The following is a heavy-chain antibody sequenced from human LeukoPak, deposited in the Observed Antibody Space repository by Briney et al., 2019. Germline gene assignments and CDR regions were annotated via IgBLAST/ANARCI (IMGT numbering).Heavy chain of an antibody. D-gene: IGHD3-10*01. V-gene: IGHV1-18*01. CDR3: ARGRGEGRGISMVRGVRAPSYNWFDP. CDR1: GYTLTELS. CDR2: ISAYNGNT. Sequence: ASVKVSCKVSGYTLTELSMHWVRQAPGKGLEWMGWISAYNGNTNYAQKLQGRVTMTTDTSTSTAYMELRSLRSDDTAVYYCARGRGEGRGISMVRGVRAPSYNWFDPWGHGTLVTVSS. J-gene: IGHJ5*02.